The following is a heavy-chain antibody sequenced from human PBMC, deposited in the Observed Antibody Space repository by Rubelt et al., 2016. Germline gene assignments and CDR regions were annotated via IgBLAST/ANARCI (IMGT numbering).Heavy chain of an antibody. CDR2: ISGYNGNT. V-gene: IGHV1-18*01. CDR3: ARDQSGGVTDWFDL. J-gene: IGHJ5*02. D-gene: IGHD1-26*01. CDR1: GYTFSNYG. Sequence: QVQVVQSGAEVKKPGASVKVSCKASGYTFSNYGISWMRQAPGQGLEWMGWISGYNGNTKFAQKFQGRVTMTTDTSTSTGYMELRRLRSDDTAVYYCARDQSGGVTDWFDLWGQGTLVTVSS.